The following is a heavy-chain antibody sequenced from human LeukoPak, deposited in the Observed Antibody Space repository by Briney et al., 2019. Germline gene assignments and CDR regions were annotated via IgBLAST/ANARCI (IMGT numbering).Heavy chain of an antibody. V-gene: IGHV1-2*02. CDR3: ARGNAPYGGDAFDI. CDR1: GYTFTGYY. D-gene: IGHD4-23*01. J-gene: IGHJ3*02. CDR2: INPNSGGT. Sequence: ASVKVSCEASGYTFTGYYMHWVRQAPGQGLEWMGWINPNSGGTNYAQDFHGRVTMTRDTSISTAYMELSRLRSDDTAVYYCARGNAPYGGDAFDIWGQGTMVTVSS.